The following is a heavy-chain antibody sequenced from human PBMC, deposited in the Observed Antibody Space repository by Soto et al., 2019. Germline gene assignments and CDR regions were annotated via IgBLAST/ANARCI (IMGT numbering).Heavy chain of an antibody. V-gene: IGHV3-33*01. D-gene: IGHD6-13*01. Sequence: QVQLVESGGGVVQPGRSLRLSCAASGFTFSSYGMHWVRQAPGKGLEWVAVIWYDGSNKYYADSVKGRFTISRDNSQNTLYLQMNSLRAEDTAVYYCARGKFTPRLSSSWYYFDYWGQGTLVTVSS. CDR2: IWYDGSNK. CDR1: GFTFSSYG. CDR3: ARGKFTPRLSSSWYYFDY. J-gene: IGHJ4*02.